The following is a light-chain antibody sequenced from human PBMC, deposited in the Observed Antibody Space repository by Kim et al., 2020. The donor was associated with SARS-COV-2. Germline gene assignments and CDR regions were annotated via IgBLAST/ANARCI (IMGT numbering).Light chain of an antibody. CDR2: DAS. V-gene: IGKV1-33*01. CDR1: QDIGTY. J-gene: IGKJ4*01. CDR3: QQYEKFLLS. Sequence: DIQMTQSPSSLSLSVGDRVTITCRASQDIGTYVNWYQQKPGKAPELLIYDASILKTGVPPRFSGGGSGTDFTFSISNLQPEDVATYYCQQYEKFLLSFGGGTKVDIK.